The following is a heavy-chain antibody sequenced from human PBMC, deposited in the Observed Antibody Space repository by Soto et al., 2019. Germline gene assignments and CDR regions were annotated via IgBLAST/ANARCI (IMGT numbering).Heavy chain of an antibody. V-gene: IGHV4-61*01. CDR3: ARELRYYGSGAVNWFDP. J-gene: IGHJ5*02. CDR1: GGSISSSNW. Sequence: SETLSLTCTVSGGSISSSNWWSWIRQPPGKGLEWIGYIYYSGNTSYNPSLKSRVTMSVDTSKNQFSLKLSSVTAADTAVYYCARELRYYGSGAVNWFDPWGQGTLVTVSS. D-gene: IGHD3-10*01. CDR2: IYYSGNT.